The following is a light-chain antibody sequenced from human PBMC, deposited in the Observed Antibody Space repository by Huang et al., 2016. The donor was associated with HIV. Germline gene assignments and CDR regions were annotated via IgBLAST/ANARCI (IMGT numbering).Light chain of an antibody. CDR2: DTS. CDR1: QSVSGGY. CDR3: QQYGSAPVT. V-gene: IGKV3D-20*01. Sequence: EIVLTQSPVTLSLAPGERVTLSCGASQSVSGGYLAWYQQKPGLEPRLLIYDTSSRDTGVPDRFSGSGSGTDFTLTISSLEPEDFAVYYCQQYGSAPVTFGHGTRLEI. J-gene: IGKJ1*01.